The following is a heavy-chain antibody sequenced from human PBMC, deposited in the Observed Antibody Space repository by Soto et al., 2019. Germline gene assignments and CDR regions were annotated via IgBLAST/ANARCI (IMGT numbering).Heavy chain of an antibody. V-gene: IGHV1-69*13. CDR2: IIPIFGTA. D-gene: IGHD6-6*01. CDR3: ARASTLEYSSSRYYYGMDV. J-gene: IGHJ6*02. Sequence: ASVKVSCKASGGTFSSYAISWVRQAPGQGLEWMGGIIPIFGTANYAQKFQGRVTITADESTSTAYMELSSLRSEDTAVYYCARASTLEYSSSRYYYGMDVWGQGTTVTVSS. CDR1: GGTFSSYA.